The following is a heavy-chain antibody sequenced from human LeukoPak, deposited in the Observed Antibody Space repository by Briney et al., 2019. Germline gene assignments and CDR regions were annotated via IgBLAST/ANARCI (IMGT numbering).Heavy chain of an antibody. CDR2: ISSSSSTI. Sequence: GGSLRLSCAASGFTFSSYSMNWVRQAPGKGLEWVSYISSSSSTIYYADSVKGRFTISRDNAKNSLYLQMNSLRAEDTAVYYCARDSGDYYYYGMDVWGQGTTVTVSS. D-gene: IGHD7-27*01. CDR1: GFTFSSYS. CDR3: ARDSGDYYYYGMDV. J-gene: IGHJ6*02. V-gene: IGHV3-48*04.